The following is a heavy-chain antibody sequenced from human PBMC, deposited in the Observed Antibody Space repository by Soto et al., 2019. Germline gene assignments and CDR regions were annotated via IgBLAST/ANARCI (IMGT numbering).Heavy chain of an antibody. CDR3: AKDLSAVRGLIYYGMDA. D-gene: IGHD3-10*01. J-gene: IGHJ6*02. Sequence: PVGSLRLSCAASGFSVSSSHMIWVRQAPGKGLEWVSVITGSGGSTYYADSVKGRFTISRDNSKNTLYLQMNSLRDEDTAVYYCAKDLSAVRGLIYYGMDAWGQRTTVTISS. CDR2: ITGSGGST. CDR1: GFSVSSSH. V-gene: IGHV3-23*01.